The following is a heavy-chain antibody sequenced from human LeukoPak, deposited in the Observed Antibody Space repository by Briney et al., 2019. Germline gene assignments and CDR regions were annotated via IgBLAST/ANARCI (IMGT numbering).Heavy chain of an antibody. CDR2: IRYDGSNK. Sequence: GGSLRLSCAASGFTFSSYGMHWVRQAPGKGLEWVAFIRYDGSNKYYADSVKGRFTISRDNSKNTLYLQMNSLRAEDTAVYYCARPLGYCSSTSCPIWGNWFDPWGQGTLVTVSS. CDR3: ARPLGYCSSTSCPIWGNWFDP. CDR1: GFTFSSYG. D-gene: IGHD2-2*01. V-gene: IGHV3-30*02. J-gene: IGHJ5*02.